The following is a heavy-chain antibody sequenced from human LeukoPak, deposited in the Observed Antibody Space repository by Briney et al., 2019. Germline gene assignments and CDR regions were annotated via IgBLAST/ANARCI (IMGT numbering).Heavy chain of an antibody. Sequence: GSLRLSCAASGFTFSSYEMNWVRQPPGKGLEWIGSIYYSGSTYYNPSLKSRVTISVDTSKNQFSLKLSSVTAADTAVYYCARVRGSSGSYEYYHYMDVWGKGTTVTISS. CDR3: ARVRGSSGSYEYYHYMDV. D-gene: IGHD1-26*01. V-gene: IGHV4-39*07. CDR1: GFTFSSYE. J-gene: IGHJ6*03. CDR2: IYYSGST.